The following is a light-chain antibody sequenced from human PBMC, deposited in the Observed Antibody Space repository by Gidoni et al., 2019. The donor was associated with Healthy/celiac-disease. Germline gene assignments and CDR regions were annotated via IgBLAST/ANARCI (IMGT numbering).Light chain of an antibody. CDR2: GAS. CDR3: QQYGSSTGWT. J-gene: IGKJ1*01. Sequence: ELVLTQSPGTLSLSPGERATLSCRASQSVSSSYLSWYQQKPGKAPRLLIYGASSRATGIPDRFSGSGSGKDFTLTISRLEPEDFAVYYCQQYGSSTGWTFGQGTKVEIK. CDR1: QSVSSSY. V-gene: IGKV3-20*01.